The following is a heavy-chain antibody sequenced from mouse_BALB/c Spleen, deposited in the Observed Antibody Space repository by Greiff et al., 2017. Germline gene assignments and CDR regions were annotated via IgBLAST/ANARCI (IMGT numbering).Heavy chain of an antibody. D-gene: IGHD2-14*01. CDR3: ARSAYYRYVWDY. Sequence: QVQLQQSAAELARPGASVKMSCKASGYTFTSYTMHWVKQRPGQGLEWIGYINPSSGYTEYNQKFKDKTTLTADKSSSTAYMQLSSLTSEDSAVYYCARSAYYRYVWDYWGAGTTLTVSS. CDR2: INPSSGYT. J-gene: IGHJ2*01. V-gene: IGHV1-4*02. CDR1: GYTFTSYT.